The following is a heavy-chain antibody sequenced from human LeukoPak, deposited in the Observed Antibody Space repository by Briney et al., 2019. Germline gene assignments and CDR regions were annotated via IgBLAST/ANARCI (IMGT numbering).Heavy chain of an antibody. D-gene: IGHD5-12*01. Sequence: PGGSLRLSCAASGFTFSSYEMNWVRQARGKGLEWVSYISSSGSTIYYADSVKGRFTISRDNAKNSLYLQMISLRAEDTAVYYCARAFVVATIYYMDVWGKGTTVTVSS. J-gene: IGHJ6*03. CDR2: ISSSGSTI. CDR3: ARAFVVATIYYMDV. CDR1: GFTFSSYE. V-gene: IGHV3-48*03.